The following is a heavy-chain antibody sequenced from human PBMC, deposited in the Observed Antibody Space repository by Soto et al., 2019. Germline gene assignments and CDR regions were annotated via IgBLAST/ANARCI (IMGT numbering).Heavy chain of an antibody. Sequence: SETLSLTCAVYDGSFSGYYWSWIRQTPGKGLEWIGEIFHGGSTTYSPSLKSRVSISVDTSKNRFFLELSSVTAADTAVYYCARDRGNYCDPYSFDYWGQGP. J-gene: IGHJ4*02. CDR2: IFHGGST. CDR3: ARDRGNYCDPYSFDY. D-gene: IGHD4-17*01. CDR1: DGSFSGYY. V-gene: IGHV4-34*12.